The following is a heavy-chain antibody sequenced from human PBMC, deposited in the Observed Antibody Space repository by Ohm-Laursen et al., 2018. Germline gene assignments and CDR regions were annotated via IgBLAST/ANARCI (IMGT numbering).Heavy chain of an antibody. J-gene: IGHJ4*02. Sequence: SLRLSCSASGVTLSRHSMNWVRQAPGKGLEWVSSIVVNSDVTYYGDSVKGRFTIARDDAQNSLHLQMDSLRAEDTAVYYCARDYDSSGYYYPAPFDYWGQGTLVTVSS. CDR1: GVTLSRHS. D-gene: IGHD3-22*01. CDR2: IVVNSDVT. CDR3: ARDYDSSGYYYPAPFDY. V-gene: IGHV3-21*01.